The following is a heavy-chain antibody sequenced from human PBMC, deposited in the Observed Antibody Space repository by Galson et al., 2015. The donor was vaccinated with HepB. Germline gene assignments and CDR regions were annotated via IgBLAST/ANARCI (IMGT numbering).Heavy chain of an antibody. Sequence: SLRLSCAASGFTFSSYGMHWVRQAPGKGLEWVAVIWYDGSNKYYADSVKGRFTISRDSSKNTLYLQMNSLRAEDTAVYYCARYCSGGSCYSGPESYFDYWGQATLVTVSS. CDR2: IWYDGSNK. CDR3: ARYCSGGSCYSGPESYFDY. D-gene: IGHD2-15*01. V-gene: IGHV3-33*01. CDR1: GFTFSSYG. J-gene: IGHJ4*02.